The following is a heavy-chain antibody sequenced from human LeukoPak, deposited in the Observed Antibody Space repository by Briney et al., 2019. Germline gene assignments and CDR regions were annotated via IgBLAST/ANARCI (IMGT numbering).Heavy chain of an antibody. CDR2: IGSCSSYI. CDR1: GFTFSNYY. CDR3: ARDSSLEMATISSFDY. D-gene: IGHD5-24*01. J-gene: IGHJ4*02. V-gene: IGHV3-21*06. Sequence: GGSLRLSCAASGFTFSNYYMNWVRQAPGKGLEWVSSIGSCSSYIYYADSVKGRFTIFRDNAKNSLYLQMNSLRAEDTAVYYCARDSSLEMATISSFDYWGQGTLVTVSS.